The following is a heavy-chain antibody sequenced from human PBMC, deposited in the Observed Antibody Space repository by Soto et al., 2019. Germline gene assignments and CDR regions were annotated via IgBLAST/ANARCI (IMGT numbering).Heavy chain of an antibody. Sequence: GGSLRLSTATSGFSFSRYAIHWVRQAPGKGLEWVAVISKDGSHKYYLDSVKGRFTISRDNSKNILYLQMNSLRDEDTAVYYCARSRSGAVADSFDFWGQGTLVTVSS. V-gene: IGHV3-30*04. J-gene: IGHJ4*02. D-gene: IGHD3-10*01. CDR2: ISKDGSHK. CDR1: GFSFSRYA. CDR3: ARSRSGAVADSFDF.